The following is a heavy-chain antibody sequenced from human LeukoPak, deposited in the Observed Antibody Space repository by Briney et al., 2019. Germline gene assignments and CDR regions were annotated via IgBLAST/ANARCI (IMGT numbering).Heavy chain of an antibody. CDR3: ARGPFGSGSFLDY. Sequence: GASVKVSCKASGYIFSSNDINWVRQAAGQGLEWMGWMNPNSGDTGYTQKFQGRVAMTTSASMTTAYMELSSLRSEDTAVYYCARGPFGSGSFLDYWGQGTLVTVSS. J-gene: IGHJ4*02. CDR1: GYIFSSND. V-gene: IGHV1-8*01. CDR2: MNPNSGDT. D-gene: IGHD3-10*01.